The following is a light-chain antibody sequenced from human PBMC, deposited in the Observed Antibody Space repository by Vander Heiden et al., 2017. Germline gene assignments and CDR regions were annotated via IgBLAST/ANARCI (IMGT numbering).Light chain of an antibody. CDR3: RQTLQTPLT. CDR1: QSLLDSNGFNY. V-gene: IGKV2-28*01. Sequence: IGMTQSPLSLLVTPREPASISCRPSQSLLDSNGFNYLDWYVQKPGQSPQLLIYLGSIRASGVPDRFSGSGSGTDFTLKISRVEAEDVGVYYCRQTLQTPLTFGGGTKVEIK. CDR2: LGS. J-gene: IGKJ4*01.